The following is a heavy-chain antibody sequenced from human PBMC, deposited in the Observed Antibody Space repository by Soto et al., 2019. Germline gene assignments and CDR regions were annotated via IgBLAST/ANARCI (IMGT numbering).Heavy chain of an antibody. J-gene: IGHJ4*02. CDR2: VYDNGRP. V-gene: IGHV4-59*01. Sequence: SETLSLTCTISGGSISVYYWSWIRQSPRKGIEWIGYVYDNGRPYYSPSLKSRVTISADTSKNQISLKLTSATAADTAVYYCARGVGSSPPRYWGRGTLVTVSS. D-gene: IGHD3-9*01. CDR1: GGSISVYY. CDR3: ARGVGSSPPRY.